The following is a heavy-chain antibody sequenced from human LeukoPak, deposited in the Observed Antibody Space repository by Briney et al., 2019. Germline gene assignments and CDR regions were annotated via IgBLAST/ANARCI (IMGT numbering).Heavy chain of an antibody. CDR2: ISYDGSNK. D-gene: IGHD1-14*01. Sequence: GGSLRLSCAASAFSFSSYGMHWVRQAPGKGLEWVAVISYDGSNKYYADSVKGRFTISRDNSKNTLYLQMNSLRAEDTAVYYCARHPEFLRDFDYWGQGTLVTVSS. J-gene: IGHJ4*02. CDR3: ARHPEFLRDFDY. V-gene: IGHV3-30*19. CDR1: AFSFSSYG.